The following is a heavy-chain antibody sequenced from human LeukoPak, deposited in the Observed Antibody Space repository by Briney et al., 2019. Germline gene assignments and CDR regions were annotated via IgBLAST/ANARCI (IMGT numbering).Heavy chain of an antibody. J-gene: IGHJ4*02. CDR2: ISYDGSNK. D-gene: IGHD4-17*01. V-gene: IGHV3-30-3*01. CDR1: GFTFSSYA. CDR3: APYGDYDY. Sequence: GGSLRLSCAASGFTFSSYAMHWVRQAPGKGLEWVAVISYDGSNKYYADSVKGRFTISRDNSKNTLYLQMNSLRAEDTAVYYCAPYGDYDYWGQGTLVTVSS.